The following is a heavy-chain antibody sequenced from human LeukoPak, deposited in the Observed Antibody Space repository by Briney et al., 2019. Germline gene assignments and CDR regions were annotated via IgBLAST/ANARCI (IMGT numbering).Heavy chain of an antibody. CDR1: GGSFSGYY. CDR3: ARELYSSSWANDY. Sequence: SETLSLTCAVYGGSFSGYYWSWLRQPPGKGLEWIGEINHSGSTNYNPSLKSRVTISVDTSKNQFSLKLSSVTAADTAVYYCARELYSSSWANDYWGQGTLVTVSS. D-gene: IGHD6-13*01. CDR2: INHSGST. V-gene: IGHV4-34*01. J-gene: IGHJ4*02.